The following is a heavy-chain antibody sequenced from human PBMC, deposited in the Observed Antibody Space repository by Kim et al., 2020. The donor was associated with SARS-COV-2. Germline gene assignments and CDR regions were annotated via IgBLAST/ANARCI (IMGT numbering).Heavy chain of an antibody. D-gene: IGHD3-10*01. Sequence: GGSLRLSCAASGLSFSAFAMSWVRQSPGKGLEWVSSISERDGSAYYADSVKGRFTISRDNSKVTLCLQMNSLRAEDTAVYYCAQVHYSGSSSGDYWGQGTLVTVSS. J-gene: IGHJ4*02. CDR2: ISERDGSA. V-gene: IGHV3-23*01. CDR3: AQVHYSGSSSGDY. CDR1: GLSFSAFA.